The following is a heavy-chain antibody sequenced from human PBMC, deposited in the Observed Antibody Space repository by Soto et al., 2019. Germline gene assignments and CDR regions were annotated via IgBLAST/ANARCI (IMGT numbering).Heavy chain of an antibody. D-gene: IGHD6-13*01. J-gene: IGHJ5*02. V-gene: IGHV1-3*01. CDR3: AREYSRSWPGDWFDP. Sequence: ASVKVSCTASGYTFTSYAMHWMRQAPGQRLEWMGWINAGNGNTKYSQKFQGRVTITRDTSASTAYMELSSLRSEDTAVYYCAREYSRSWPGDWFDPWGQGTLVTVSS. CDR1: GYTFTSYA. CDR2: INAGNGNT.